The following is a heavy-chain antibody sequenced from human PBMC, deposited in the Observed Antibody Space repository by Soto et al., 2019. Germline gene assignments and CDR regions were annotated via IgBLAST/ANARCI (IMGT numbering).Heavy chain of an antibody. Sequence: QVKLVQSGTEAKRPGSSVKVSCKASGGTFSNYGLSWVRQAPGHGLQWMGGIIPLFGTLHNAREFQDRVTITADQSTGTASMDLRSLTYDDTAVYFCATTPFNMASAGSYYFDSWGQGILVTVSS. CDR3: ATTPFNMASAGSYYFDS. CDR2: IIPLFGTL. CDR1: GGTFSNYG. J-gene: IGHJ4*02. V-gene: IGHV1-69*01. D-gene: IGHD6-13*01.